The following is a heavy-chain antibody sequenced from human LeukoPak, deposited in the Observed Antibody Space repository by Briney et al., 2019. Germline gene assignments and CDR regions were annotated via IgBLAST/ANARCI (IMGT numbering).Heavy chain of an antibody. CDR2: IYYSGST. D-gene: IGHD6-19*01. CDR3: ARASAAVAGPFDY. V-gene: IGHV4-59*01. J-gene: IGHJ4*02. Sequence: SETLSLTCTVSGGSISSYYWSWIRQPPGKGLEGIGYIYYSGSTNYNPSLKSRVTISVDTSKNQFSLKLSSVTAADTAVYYCARASAAVAGPFDYWGQGTLVTVSS. CDR1: GGSISSYY.